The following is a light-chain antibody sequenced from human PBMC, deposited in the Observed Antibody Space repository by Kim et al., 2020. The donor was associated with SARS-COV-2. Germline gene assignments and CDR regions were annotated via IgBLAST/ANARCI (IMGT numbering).Light chain of an antibody. Sequence: SVALGQTATITCGASNIGSKIVHWYQQKPGQAPVMVIDRDTNRPSGIPERFSGATSGNTATMTISRAQDGEEADYYCQVRDSNTWVFGGGTQLTVL. CDR1: NIGSKI. V-gene: IGLV3-9*01. CDR3: QVRDSNTWV. J-gene: IGLJ3*02. CDR2: RDT.